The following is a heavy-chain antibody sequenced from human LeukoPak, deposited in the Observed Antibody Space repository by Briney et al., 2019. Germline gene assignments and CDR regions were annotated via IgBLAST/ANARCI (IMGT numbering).Heavy chain of an antibody. D-gene: IGHD3-22*01. CDR1: GGSISSSSYY. CDR3: ARASLTYYYDSSGYHYYYYYYYMDV. J-gene: IGHJ6*03. Sequence: PSETLSLTCTVSGGSISSSSYYWGWIRQPPGKGLEWIGSIYYSGSTYYNPPLKSRVTISVDTSKNQFPLKLSSVTAADTAVYYCARASLTYYYDSSGYHYYYYYYYMDVWGKGTTVTISS. CDR2: IYYSGST. V-gene: IGHV4-39*06.